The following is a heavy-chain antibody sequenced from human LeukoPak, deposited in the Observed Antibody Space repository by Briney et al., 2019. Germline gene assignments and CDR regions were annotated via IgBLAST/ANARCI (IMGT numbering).Heavy chain of an antibody. V-gene: IGHV4-39*01. D-gene: IGHD6-19*01. CDR3: ARLGSAWFDAFDI. CDR2: ISYSGST. J-gene: IGHJ3*02. Sequence: SETLSLTCTVSGGSIGSTRYYWGWIRQPPGKGLEWIGSISYSGSTHYNPSLQSRFTISVDTSKNQFSLKVTSVTASDTAVYYCARLGSAWFDAFDIWGQGTLVTVSS. CDR1: GGSIGSTRYY.